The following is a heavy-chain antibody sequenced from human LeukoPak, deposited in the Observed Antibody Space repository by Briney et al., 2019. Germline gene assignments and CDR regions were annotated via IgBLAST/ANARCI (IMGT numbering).Heavy chain of an antibody. J-gene: IGHJ4*02. CDR2: ISSSGSTI. CDR3: ARDLWGYSSSWYIVGY. Sequence: GGSLRLSCAASGFTFSDYYMSWIRQAPGKGLEWVSYISSSGSTIYYADSAKGRFTISRDNSKNTLYLQMNSLRAEDTAVYYCARDLWGYSSSWYIVGYWGQGTLVTVSS. V-gene: IGHV3-11*04. D-gene: IGHD6-13*01. CDR1: GFTFSDYY.